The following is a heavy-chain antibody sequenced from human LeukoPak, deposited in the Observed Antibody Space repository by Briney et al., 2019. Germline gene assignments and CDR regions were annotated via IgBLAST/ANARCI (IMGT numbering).Heavy chain of an antibody. CDR2: IKQDGSQK. V-gene: IGHV3-7*01. CDR3: ARGVPYASWSGPHCSDH. Sequence: GGSLRLSCAASGFTFSSYWMSWVRQAPGKGLEWVANIKQDGSQKYYVDSVKGRFSISRDNAKNSLYLQMNSLRAEDTAVYYCARGVPYASWSGPHCSDHWGQGTLVTVSS. J-gene: IGHJ4*02. D-gene: IGHD3-3*01. CDR1: GFTFSSYW.